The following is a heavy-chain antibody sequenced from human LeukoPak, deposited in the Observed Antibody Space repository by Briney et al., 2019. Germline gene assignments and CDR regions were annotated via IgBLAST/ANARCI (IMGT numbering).Heavy chain of an antibody. V-gene: IGHV4-59*01. CDR2: IYYSGST. Sequence: SETLSLTCTVSGGSISSYYWSWIRQPPGKGLEWIGYIYYSGSTNYNPSLKSRVIISVDTSKNQFSLKLSSMTSAETAVYYCARRDWRRPFDIWGQGTMVTVSS. D-gene: IGHD2-21*01. CDR1: GGSISSYY. CDR3: ARRDWRRPFDI. J-gene: IGHJ3*02.